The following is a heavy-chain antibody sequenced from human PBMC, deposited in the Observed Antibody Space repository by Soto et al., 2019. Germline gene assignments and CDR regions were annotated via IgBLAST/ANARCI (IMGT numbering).Heavy chain of an antibody. CDR1: GFTFSNAW. D-gene: IGHD6-13*01. CDR2: IKSKTDGGTT. V-gene: IGHV3-15*01. J-gene: IGHJ6*02. Sequence: GGFLRLSCAASGFTFSNAWMSWVRQAPGKGLEWVGRIKSKTDGGTTDYAAPVKGRFTISRDDSKNTLYLQMNSLKTEDTAVYYCTTRKLGAAGTAYYYYYGMDVWGQGTTVTVSS. CDR3: TTRKLGAAGTAYYYYYGMDV.